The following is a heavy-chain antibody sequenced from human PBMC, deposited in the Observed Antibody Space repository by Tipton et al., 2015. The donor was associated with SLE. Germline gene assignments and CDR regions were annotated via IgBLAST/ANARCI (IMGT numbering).Heavy chain of an antibody. V-gene: IGHV3-20*04. J-gene: IGHJ5*02. D-gene: IGHD3-22*01. CDR2: INWNGGST. CDR3: ARDLHYYDSIGYP. CDR1: GFSFDDYG. Sequence: SLRLSCAASGFSFDDYGMSLVRQAPGKGLEWVSGINWNGGSTGYADSVKGRFTISRDNAKNSLYLQMNSLRAEDTALYYCARDLHYYDSIGYPWGQGTLVTVSS.